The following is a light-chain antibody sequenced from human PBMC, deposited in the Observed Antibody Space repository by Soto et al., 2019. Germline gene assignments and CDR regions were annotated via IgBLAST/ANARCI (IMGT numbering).Light chain of an antibody. J-gene: IGLJ1*01. CDR1: SSD. CDR3: SSFATISIR. V-gene: IGLV2-14*03. Sequence: QSALTQPASVSGSPGQPITISCTGTSSDVSWYQQHPGKAPKLIIYDVTYRPSGTSNRFSGSKSGNTASLTISGLQAEDEADYYCSSFATISIRFGTGTKVTVL. CDR2: DVT.